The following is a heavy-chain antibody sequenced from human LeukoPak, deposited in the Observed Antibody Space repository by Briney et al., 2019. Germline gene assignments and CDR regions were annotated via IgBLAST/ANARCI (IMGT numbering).Heavy chain of an antibody. CDR2: IWYDGSNE. J-gene: IGHJ4*02. D-gene: IGHD6-13*01. CDR3: ARVGDSSSWYSFDY. Sequence: GGSLRLSCAASGFTFSTHGMHWVRQAPGKGLEWVAIIWYDGSNEQYADSVKGRFTISRDNSKNTLYLQMNSLRAEDTAVYYCARVGDSSSWYSFDYWGQGTLVTVSS. CDR1: GFTFSTHG. V-gene: IGHV3-33*01.